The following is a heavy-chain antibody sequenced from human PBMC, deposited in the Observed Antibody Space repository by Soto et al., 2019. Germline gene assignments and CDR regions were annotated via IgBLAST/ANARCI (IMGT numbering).Heavy chain of an antibody. CDR3: ARDAPIVVVPAADWGYYMDV. CDR1: GFTFSSYS. CDR2: ISSSSSTI. J-gene: IGHJ6*03. D-gene: IGHD2-2*01. V-gene: IGHV3-48*01. Sequence: PGGSLRLSCAASGFTFSSYSMNWVRQAPGKGLEWVSYISSSSSTIYYADSVKGRFTISRDNAKNSLYLQMNSLRAEDTAVYYCARDAPIVVVPAADWGYYMDVWGKGTTVTVSS.